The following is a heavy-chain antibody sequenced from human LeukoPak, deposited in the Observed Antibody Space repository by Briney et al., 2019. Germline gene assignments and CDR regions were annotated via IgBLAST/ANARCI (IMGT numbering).Heavy chain of an antibody. CDR1: GFTFRSYG. Sequence: TGGSLRLSCAASGFTFRSYGMHWARQAPGKGLEWVAFIRYDGNSNYYADSVKGRFTISRDNSKNTLYLQMNSLRAEDTAVYYCAKENSYGANWFDPWGQGTLVTVSS. V-gene: IGHV3-30*02. D-gene: IGHD5-18*01. J-gene: IGHJ5*02. CDR3: AKENSYGANWFDP. CDR2: IRYDGNSN.